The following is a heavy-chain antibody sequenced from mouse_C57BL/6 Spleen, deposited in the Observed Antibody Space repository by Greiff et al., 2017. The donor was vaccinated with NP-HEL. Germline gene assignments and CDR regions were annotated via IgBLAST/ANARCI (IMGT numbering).Heavy chain of an antibody. J-gene: IGHJ4*01. CDR3: ARSGAGTDAMDY. D-gene: IGHD4-1*01. CDR1: GYAFSSYW. V-gene: IGHV1-80*01. Sequence: QVQLQQSGAELVKPGASVKISCKASGYAFSSYWMNWVKQRPGKGLEWIGQIYPGDGDTNYNGKFKGKATLTADKSSSTAYMQLSSLTSEDSAVYFCARSGAGTDAMDYWGQGTSVTVSS. CDR2: IYPGDGDT.